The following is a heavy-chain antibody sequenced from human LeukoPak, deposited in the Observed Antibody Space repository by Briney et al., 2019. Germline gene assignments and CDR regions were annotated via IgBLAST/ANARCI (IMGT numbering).Heavy chain of an antibody. CDR2: ISGSGGST. J-gene: IGHJ2*01. Sequence: GGSLRLSCAASGFTFSSYAMGWVRQAPGKGLEWVSAISGSGGSTYYADSVKGRFTISRDSSKNTLYLQMNSLRADDTAVYYCAKSGNWGSEWYFDLWGRGTLVTVSS. CDR3: AKSGNWGSEWYFDL. CDR1: GFTFSSYA. D-gene: IGHD7-27*01. V-gene: IGHV3-23*01.